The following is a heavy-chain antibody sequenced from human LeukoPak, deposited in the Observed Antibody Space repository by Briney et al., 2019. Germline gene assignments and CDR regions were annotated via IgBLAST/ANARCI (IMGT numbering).Heavy chain of an antibody. CDR2: INPSGGST. CDR1: GYTFTSYY. CDR3: ARMDYYGSGSYLNSPAFDI. V-gene: IGHV1-46*01. Sequence: ASVKVSCKASGYTFTSYYMHWVRQAPGQGLEWMGIINPSGGSTSYAQKFQGRVTMTRDTSTSTVYMELSSLRSEDTAVYYCARMDYYGSGSYLNSPAFDIWGQGTMVTVSS. J-gene: IGHJ3*02. D-gene: IGHD3-10*01.